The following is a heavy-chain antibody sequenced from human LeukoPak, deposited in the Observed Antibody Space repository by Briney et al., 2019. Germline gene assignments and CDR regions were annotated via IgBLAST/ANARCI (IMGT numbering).Heavy chain of an antibody. CDR2: IYHSGST. D-gene: IGHD6-13*01. CDR1: GYSISSGYY. Sequence: SETLSLTCTVSGYSISSGYYWGWIRQPPGKGLEWIGSIYHSGSTYYNSSLKSRVTISVGTSKNLFSLKLSSVTAADTAVYYCARDGPQYSSSWYSGGPFDYWGQGTLVTVSS. J-gene: IGHJ4*02. CDR3: ARDGPQYSSSWYSGGPFDY. V-gene: IGHV4-38-2*02.